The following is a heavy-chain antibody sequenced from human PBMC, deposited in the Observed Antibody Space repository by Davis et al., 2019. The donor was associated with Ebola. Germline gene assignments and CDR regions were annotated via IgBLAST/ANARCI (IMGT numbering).Heavy chain of an antibody. Sequence: AASVKVSCKASGYTFTSYGISWVRQAPGQGLEWMGWISAYNGNTNYAQKLQGRVTTTTDTSTSTAYMELRSLRSDDTAVYYCARYYYDSSGYYYVPRYFDYWGQGTLVTVSS. V-gene: IGHV1-18*01. CDR1: GYTFTSYG. CDR2: ISAYNGNT. CDR3: ARYYYDSSGYYYVPRYFDY. D-gene: IGHD3-22*01. J-gene: IGHJ4*02.